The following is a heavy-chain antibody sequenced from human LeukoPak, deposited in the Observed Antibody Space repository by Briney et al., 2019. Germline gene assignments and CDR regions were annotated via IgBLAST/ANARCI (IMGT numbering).Heavy chain of an antibody. J-gene: IGHJ4*02. CDR3: AREVSRGRSGYQIDY. CDR1: GGSISSYY. Sequence: SETLSLTCTVSGGSISSYYWSWIRQPPGKGLEWIGYIDYSAYTKYNPSLKSRVTISVDTSKNQFSLSLSSLTAADTAVYYCAREVSRGRSGYQIDYWGPGTLVTVSS. CDR2: IDYSAYT. D-gene: IGHD3-22*01. V-gene: IGHV4-59*01.